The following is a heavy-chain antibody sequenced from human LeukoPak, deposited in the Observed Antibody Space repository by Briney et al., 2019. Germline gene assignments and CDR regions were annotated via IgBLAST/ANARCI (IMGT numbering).Heavy chain of an antibody. CDR3: ARDYYDSSGYYNFADY. V-gene: IGHV3-7*01. Sequence: GGSLRLSCAASGFTFSNYWMSWVRQAPGKGLEGVANIKQGGSEKYYVDSVKGRFTISRDNAKNSLYLQMNSLRAEDTAVYYCARDYYDSSGYYNFADYWGQGTLVTVSS. CDR1: GFTFSNYW. CDR2: IKQGGSEK. J-gene: IGHJ4*02. D-gene: IGHD3-22*01.